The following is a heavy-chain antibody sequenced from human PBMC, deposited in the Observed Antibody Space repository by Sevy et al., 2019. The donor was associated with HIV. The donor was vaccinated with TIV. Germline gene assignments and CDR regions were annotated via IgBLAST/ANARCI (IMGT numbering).Heavy chain of an antibody. J-gene: IGHJ4*02. V-gene: IGHV3-49*04. Sequence: GGSLRLSCTASGFTFTDHAMNWVHQSPGKGLEWVAFFKRKADGGTLDHAESVKGRFTISRDDSKNIAYLQMNDLKTEDTGVYYCTLCKGAQSVFDYWGQGALVTVSS. D-gene: IGHD1-26*01. CDR2: FKRKADGGTL. CDR1: GFTFTDHA. CDR3: TLCKGAQSVFDY.